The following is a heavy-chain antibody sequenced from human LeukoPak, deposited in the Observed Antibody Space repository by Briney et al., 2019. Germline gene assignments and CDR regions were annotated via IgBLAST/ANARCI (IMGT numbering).Heavy chain of an antibody. Sequence: SETLSLTCTVSGGSITGYYWNWLRQPAGQGLEWLGRVYSSGVGNYNPSLTSRVTMSVDTSKNQFSLKRTSLTAADTAVYYCAREEFLHEIDSSGYFVYWGQGTLVTVSP. CDR1: GGSITGYY. D-gene: IGHD3-22*01. V-gene: IGHV4-4*07. CDR2: VYSSGVG. J-gene: IGHJ4*02. CDR3: AREEFLHEIDSSGYFVY.